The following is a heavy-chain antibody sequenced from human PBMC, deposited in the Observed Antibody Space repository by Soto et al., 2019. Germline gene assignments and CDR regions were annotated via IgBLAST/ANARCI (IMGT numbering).Heavy chain of an antibody. V-gene: IGHV3-74*03. CDR3: ARENPSLGFDY. Sequence: EVQLVESGGGLVQPGGSLRLSCAASGFILSSYWMHWVRQVPGKGLVWVSRLHSDGSTTTYAGSVKGRFTISRDNAKNTLYLQMNSLRAEDTAVYYCARENPSLGFDYWGQGTLVTVSS. CDR1: GFILSSYW. J-gene: IGHJ4*02. D-gene: IGHD6-6*01. CDR2: LHSDGSTT.